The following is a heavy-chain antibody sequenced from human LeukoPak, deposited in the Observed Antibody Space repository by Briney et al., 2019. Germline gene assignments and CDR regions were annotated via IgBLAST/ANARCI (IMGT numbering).Heavy chain of an antibody. CDR2: IYYSGST. CDR1: GGSISSYY. Sequence: SETLSLTCTVSGGSISSYYWSWIRQPPGKGLECIGYIYYSGSTNYNPSLKSRVTISVDTSKNQFSLKLSSVTAADTAVYYCARTYGSGSLKLDYWGQGTLVTVSS. CDR3: ARTYGSGSLKLDY. J-gene: IGHJ4*02. V-gene: IGHV4-59*01. D-gene: IGHD3-10*01.